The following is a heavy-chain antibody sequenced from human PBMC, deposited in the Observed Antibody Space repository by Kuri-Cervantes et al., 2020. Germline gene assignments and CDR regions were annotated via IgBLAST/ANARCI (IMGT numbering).Heavy chain of an antibody. V-gene: IGHV1-18*04. CDR3: ARDPRGSSTRRSGMDV. D-gene: IGHD2-2*01. J-gene: IGHJ6*02. Sequence: ASVKVSCKASGYPFTSYSISGVRQAPGQGLEWMGWVRAYNGNTKYAQKLQGRVTMITDTSTSTAYMELRSVSSDDTAVYYCARDPRGSSTRRSGMDVWGQGTTVTVSS. CDR2: VRAYNGNT. CDR1: GYPFTSYS.